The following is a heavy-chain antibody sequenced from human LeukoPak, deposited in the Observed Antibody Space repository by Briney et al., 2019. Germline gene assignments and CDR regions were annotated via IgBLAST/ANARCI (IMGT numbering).Heavy chain of an antibody. D-gene: IGHD3-10*01. CDR2: IYTSGST. J-gene: IGHJ4*02. CDR3: ARRGVRGVIIT. V-gene: IGHV4-4*09. Sequence: WIGYIYTSGSTNYTPSLKSRVTISVDTSKNQFSLKLSSVTAADTAVYYCARRGVRGVIITWGQGTLVTVSS.